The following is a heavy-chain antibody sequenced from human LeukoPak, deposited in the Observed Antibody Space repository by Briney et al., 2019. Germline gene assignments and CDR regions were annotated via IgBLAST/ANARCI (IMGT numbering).Heavy chain of an antibody. J-gene: IGHJ4*02. V-gene: IGHV3-7*04. CDR2: INQDGSEK. D-gene: IGHD6-6*01. CDR3: ARGSSSTREFYIDY. Sequence: GGSLRLSCAASGFTFSSYWMSWVRQAPGKGLEWVANINQDGSEKYYVDSVKGRFTISRDNAKNSLYLQMNSLRAEDRAVYYCARGSSSTREFYIDYWGQGTLVTVSS. CDR1: GFTFSSYW.